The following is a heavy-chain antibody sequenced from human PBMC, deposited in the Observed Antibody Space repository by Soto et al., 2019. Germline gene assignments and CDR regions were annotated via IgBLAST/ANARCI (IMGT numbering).Heavy chain of an antibody. Sequence: SETLSLTCTVSGGSISSRGYYWSWIRQHPGKGLEWIGYIYYSGSTYYNPSLKSRVTISVDTSKNQFSLKLSSVTAADTAVYYCARDPTSGGMDVWGQGTTVTVSS. V-gene: IGHV4-31*03. J-gene: IGHJ6*02. CDR1: GGSISSRGYY. CDR2: IYYSGST. D-gene: IGHD1-1*01. CDR3: ARDPTSGGMDV.